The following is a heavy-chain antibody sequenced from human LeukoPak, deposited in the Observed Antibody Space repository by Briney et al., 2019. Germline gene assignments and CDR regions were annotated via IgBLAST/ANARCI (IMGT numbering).Heavy chain of an antibody. Sequence: SETLSLTCTVSGGSISSYYWSWIRQPAGKVLEWVGRIYTSGSTNYNPSLKSRVTMSQDTSKNQLSLKLSSVTAADTAVYYCATANKGSFDFWGQGTLVTVSS. V-gene: IGHV4-4*07. J-gene: IGHJ4*02. D-gene: IGHD1/OR15-1a*01. CDR1: GGSISSYY. CDR2: IYTSGST. CDR3: ATANKGSFDF.